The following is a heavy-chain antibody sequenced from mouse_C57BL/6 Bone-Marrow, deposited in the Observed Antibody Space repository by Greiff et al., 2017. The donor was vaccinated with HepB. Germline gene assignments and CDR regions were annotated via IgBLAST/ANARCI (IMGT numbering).Heavy chain of an antibody. CDR2: IDPSDSET. V-gene: IGHV1-52*01. D-gene: IGHD1-1*01. CDR3: ARLVTTVEGDHY. J-gene: IGHJ4*01. Sequence: QVQLQQPGAELVRPGSSVKLSCKASGYTFTSYWMHWVKQRPIQGLEWIGNIDPSDSETHYNQKFKDKATFTVDKSSSTAYMQLSSLTSEDSAVYYCARLVTTVEGDHYWGQGTSVTVSS. CDR1: GYTFTSYW.